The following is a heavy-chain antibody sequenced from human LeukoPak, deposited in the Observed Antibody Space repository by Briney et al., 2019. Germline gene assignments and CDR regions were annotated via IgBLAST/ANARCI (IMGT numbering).Heavy chain of an antibody. V-gene: IGHV4-31*03. CDR1: GGSISSGGYY. CDR2: LYYSRST. D-gene: IGHD4-17*01. J-gene: IGHJ6*04. Sequence: PSEPLTLTCTVSGGSISSGGYYWSWSRPQPGKGLEWIGNLYYSRSTYYNPSLKSRVTISVDTSKNHFSMKLSSVTAADTAIYYCAREATVTTLIDVWGKRTTGTVSS. CDR3: AREATVTTLIDV.